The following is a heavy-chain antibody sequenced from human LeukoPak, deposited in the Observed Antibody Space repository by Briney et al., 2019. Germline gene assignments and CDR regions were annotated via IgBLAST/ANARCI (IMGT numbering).Heavy chain of an antibody. CDR3: ARDYDFWSGLDC. Sequence: PGGSLRLSCSASGFTFSSYTMHWVRQAPGKGLEWVSSISSSSSYIYYADSVKGRFTISRDNAKNSLYLQMNSLRAEDTAVYYCARDYDFWSGLDCWGQGTLLTSSS. V-gene: IGHV3-21*01. CDR2: ISSSSSYI. D-gene: IGHD3-3*01. CDR1: GFTFSSYT. J-gene: IGHJ4*02.